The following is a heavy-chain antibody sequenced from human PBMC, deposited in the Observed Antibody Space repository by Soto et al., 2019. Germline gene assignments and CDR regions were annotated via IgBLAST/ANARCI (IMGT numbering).Heavy chain of an antibody. CDR3: ARVLYYYDRSGSLGY. Sequence: AGGSLRLSCAASGFTFSSYAMHWVRQAPGKGLEWVAVISYDGSNKYYADSVKGRFTISRDNSKNTLYLQMNSLRAEDTAVYYCARVLYYYDRSGSLGYWGQGTLVTVSS. CDR2: ISYDGSNK. V-gene: IGHV3-30-3*01. D-gene: IGHD3-22*01. J-gene: IGHJ4*02. CDR1: GFTFSSYA.